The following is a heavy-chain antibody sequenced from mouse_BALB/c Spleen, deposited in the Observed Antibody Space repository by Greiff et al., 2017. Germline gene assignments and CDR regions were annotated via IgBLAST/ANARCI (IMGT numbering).Heavy chain of an antibody. CDR2: ISSGGST. CDR3: ARRGYEDY. V-gene: IGHV5-6-5*01. J-gene: IGHJ2*01. CDR1: GFTFSSYA. Sequence: EVKVVESGGGLVKPGGSLKLSCAASGFTFSSYAMSWVRQTPEKRLEWVASISSGGSTYYPDSVKGRFTISRDNARNILYLQMSSLRSEDTAMYYCARRGYEDYWGQGTTLTVSS. D-gene: IGHD2-14*01.